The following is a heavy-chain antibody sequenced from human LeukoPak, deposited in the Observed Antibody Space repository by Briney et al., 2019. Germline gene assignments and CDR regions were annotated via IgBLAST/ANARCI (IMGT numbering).Heavy chain of an antibody. D-gene: IGHD5-12*01. CDR1: GGSISSRSYY. J-gene: IGHJ6*03. CDR2: IYYSGST. CDR3: ARDGINSGYDSSEGSYYYYYMDV. Sequence: SETLSLTCTVSGGSISSRSYYWGWIRQPPGKGLEWIGIIYYSGSTYSNPSLRSRVTISVDTSKNQFSLKLSSVTAADTAVYYCARDGINSGYDSSEGSYYYYYMDVWGKGTTVTVSS. V-gene: IGHV4-39*02.